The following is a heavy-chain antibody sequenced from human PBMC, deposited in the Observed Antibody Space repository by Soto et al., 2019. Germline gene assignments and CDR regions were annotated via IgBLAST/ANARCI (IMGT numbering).Heavy chain of an antibody. Sequence: EVQLLESGGGLVQPGGSLRLSCAASGFTFSSYAMSWVRQAPGKGLEWVSAISGSGGSTYYADSVKGRFTISRDNSKNTLYLQMNSLRAEDTAVYYCAKDTYTLHAYYDFWSGSHVSYYFDYWGQGTLVTVSS. D-gene: IGHD3-3*01. CDR2: ISGSGGST. J-gene: IGHJ4*02. CDR3: AKDTYTLHAYYDFWSGSHVSYYFDY. V-gene: IGHV3-23*01. CDR1: GFTFSSYA.